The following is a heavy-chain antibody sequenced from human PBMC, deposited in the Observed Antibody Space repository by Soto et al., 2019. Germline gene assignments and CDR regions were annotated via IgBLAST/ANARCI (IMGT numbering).Heavy chain of an antibody. D-gene: IGHD6-6*01. J-gene: IGHJ4*02. CDR1: GGSISSSSLY. V-gene: IGHV4-39*01. CDR3: AGYRSSSGYYFDY. Sequence: SETLSLTCTVSGGSISSSSLYWGWIRQPPGKGLEWVGSIYYSGSTYYNPSLKSRVTISVDTSKNQFSLKLSSVTAADTAVYYCAGYRSSSGYYFDYWGQGTLVTVSS. CDR2: IYYSGST.